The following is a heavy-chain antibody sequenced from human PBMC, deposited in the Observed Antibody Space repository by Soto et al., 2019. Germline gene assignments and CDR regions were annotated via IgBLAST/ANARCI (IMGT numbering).Heavy chain of an antibody. V-gene: IGHV5-51*01. Sequence: GEYLKLSFKGSGYTFIGYWIGWVRQMPGKGLEWMGIIYPGDSDTRYSPSFQGQVTISADKSISTAYLQWSSLRVEDTAVYYCAREETAWPLAYGLDVWGQGTAVTVSS. CDR3: AREETAWPLAYGLDV. J-gene: IGHJ6*02. CDR2: IYPGDSDT. CDR1: GYTFIGYW. D-gene: IGHD2-21*02.